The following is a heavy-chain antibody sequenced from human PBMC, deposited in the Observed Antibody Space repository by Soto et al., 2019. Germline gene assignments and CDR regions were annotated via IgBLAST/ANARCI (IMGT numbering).Heavy chain of an antibody. CDR1: GGSFSGYY. CDR2: INHSGST. CDR3: ARGGSYYDFWSGPSNWFDP. V-gene: IGHV4-34*01. D-gene: IGHD3-3*01. Sequence: PSETLSLTCAVYGGSFSGYYWSWIRQPPGKGLEWIGEINHSGSTNYNPSLKSRVTISVDTSKNQFSLKLSSVTAADTAVYYCARGGSYYDFWSGPSNWFDPWGQGTLVTVSS. J-gene: IGHJ5*02.